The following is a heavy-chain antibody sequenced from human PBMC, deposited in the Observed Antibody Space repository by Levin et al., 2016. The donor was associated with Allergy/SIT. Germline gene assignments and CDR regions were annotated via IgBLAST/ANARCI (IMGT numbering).Heavy chain of an antibody. V-gene: IGHV3-7*01. Sequence: GESLKISCAASGFTFSTYWMSWVRQAPGKGLEWVANIKQDGSEKYYVDSVKGRFTVSRDNAKNSLYLQMNSLRAEDTAVYYCARGKTGLDRYYFDYWGQGTLVTVSS. J-gene: IGHJ4*02. CDR3: ARGKTGLDRYYFDY. CDR2: IKQDGSEK. D-gene: IGHD3-16*01. CDR1: GFTFSTYW.